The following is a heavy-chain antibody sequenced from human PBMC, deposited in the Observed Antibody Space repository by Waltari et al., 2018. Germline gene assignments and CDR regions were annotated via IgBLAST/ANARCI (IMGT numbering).Heavy chain of an antibody. D-gene: IGHD6-13*01. Sequence: VQLQQWGAGLLKPSETLSLTCAVYGGSFSGYYWSWISQPPGKGLDWIGEINNSGNTNNTPSLRSRATISVDTSETQFSLRLTTVTAAYAAVYFCARAFVYSRTSTRIDSWGQGTLVTVSS. J-gene: IGHJ4*02. CDR3: ARAFVYSRTSTRIDS. CDR1: GGSFSGYY. V-gene: IGHV4-34*04. CDR2: INNSGNT.